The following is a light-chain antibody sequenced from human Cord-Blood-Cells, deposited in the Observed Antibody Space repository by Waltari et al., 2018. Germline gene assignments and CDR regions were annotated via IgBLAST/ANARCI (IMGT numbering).Light chain of an antibody. V-gene: IGKV4-1*01. CDR3: QQYYRTLT. CDR2: WAS. CDR1: QSVLYSSNNKNY. J-gene: IGKJ4*01. Sequence: DIVLTQSPDSLAVSLGERATINCKDSQSVLYSSNNKNYLAWYQQKPGQPPKLLIYWASTRESGVPDRFSCSVSGTDFTLTISSLQAEDVAVYYCQQYYRTLTFGGGTKVEIK.